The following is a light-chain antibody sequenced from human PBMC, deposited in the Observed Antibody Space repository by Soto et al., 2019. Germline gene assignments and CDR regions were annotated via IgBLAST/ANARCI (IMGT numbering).Light chain of an antibody. J-gene: IGKJ5*01. V-gene: IGKV1-9*01. CDR2: AAS. CDR3: QQLNSYSIT. CDR1: QGISSY. Sequence: DIQMTQTPSTLSGSVGDRVTITCRASQGISSYLAWYQQKPGKAPKLLIYAASTLQSGVPSRFSGSGSGTEFTLTISSLQPEDFATYYCQQLNSYSITFGQGTRLEIK.